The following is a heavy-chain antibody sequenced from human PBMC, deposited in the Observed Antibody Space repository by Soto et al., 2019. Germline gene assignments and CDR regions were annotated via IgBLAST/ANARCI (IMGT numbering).Heavy chain of an antibody. CDR3: TRAPLRCSGGGCYSANA. V-gene: IGHV3-49*04. CDR1: GFTFRDHG. D-gene: IGHD2-15*01. J-gene: IGHJ5*02. CDR2: IGCSRYGATT. Sequence: PGGSLRLSCATSGFTFRDHGMGWVRQAPGKGLDWVGFIGCSRYGATTVYAASVKDRFFISRGDSKCIASLQMHKLETGDTAGYYCTRAPLRCSGGGCYSANAWGQGTLVTVSS.